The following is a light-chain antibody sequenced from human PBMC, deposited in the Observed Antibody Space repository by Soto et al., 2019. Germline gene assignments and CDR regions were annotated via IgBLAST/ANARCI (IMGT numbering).Light chain of an antibody. CDR3: QQYVHWPPGA. J-gene: IGKJ1*01. Sequence: IVLTQSPATLSLSPGERATLSCRASQSVSSSLAWYEQRPGQAPRLLIYDTYTRAAGIAARFSGSGSGTEFTLTISSLQSEDSAVYYCQQYVHWPPGAFGQGTKVDIK. CDR1: QSVSSS. CDR2: DTY. V-gene: IGKV3-15*01.